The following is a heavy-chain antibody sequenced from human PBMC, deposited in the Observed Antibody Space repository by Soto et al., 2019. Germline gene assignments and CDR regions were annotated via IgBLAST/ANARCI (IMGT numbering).Heavy chain of an antibody. CDR3: ARGGDSYGSRYFDY. Sequence: QVQLQESGPGLVKPSETLSLTCTVSGGSISSYYWSWIRQPPGKGLEWIGYIYYSGSTNYNPSLKSRVTIPVDTSKNQFSLKLSSVTAADTAVYYCARGGDSYGSRYFDYWGQGTLVAVSS. CDR2: IYYSGST. D-gene: IGHD5-18*01. V-gene: IGHV4-59*01. CDR1: GGSISSYY. J-gene: IGHJ4*02.